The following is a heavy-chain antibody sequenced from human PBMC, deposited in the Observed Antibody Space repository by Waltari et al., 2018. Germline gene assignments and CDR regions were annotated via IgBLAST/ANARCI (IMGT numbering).Heavy chain of an antibody. V-gene: IGHV1-8*01. D-gene: IGHD2-2*01. CDR3: ARHKLPYSEIVVVPAATEGVRLGYGMDV. CDR2: MNPNSGNT. J-gene: IGHJ6*02. CDR1: GYTFTSYD. Sequence: QVQLVQSGAEVKKPGASVKVSCKASGYTFTSYDINWVRQATGQGLEWMGWMNPNSGNTGYAQKFQGRVTMTRNTSISTAYMELSSLRSEDTAVYYCARHKLPYSEIVVVPAATEGVRLGYGMDVWGQGTTVTVSS.